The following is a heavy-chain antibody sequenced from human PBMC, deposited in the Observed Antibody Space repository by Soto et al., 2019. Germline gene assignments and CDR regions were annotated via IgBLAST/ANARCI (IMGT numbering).Heavy chain of an antibody. CDR1: GFTFSSYA. CDR2: ISYDGSNK. D-gene: IGHD6-19*01. CDR3: AGMGAVAGTGGDY. V-gene: IGHV3-30-3*01. J-gene: IGHJ4*02. Sequence: QVQLVESGGGVVQPGRSLRLSCAASGFTFSSYAMHWVRQAPGKGLEWVAVISYDGSNKYYADSVKGRFTISSDNSKNTLYLQMNSLRAEDTAVYYCAGMGAVAGTGGDYWGQGTLVTVSS.